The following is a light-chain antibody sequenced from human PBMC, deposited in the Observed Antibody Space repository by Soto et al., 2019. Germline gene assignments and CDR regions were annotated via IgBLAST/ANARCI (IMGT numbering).Light chain of an antibody. CDR1: QSVSSSY. CDR3: QQYGSSPPVT. Sequence: EIVLTQSPGTLSLSPGKRATLSCRASQSVSSSYLAWYQQKPGQAPRLLIYGASGRATGIPDRFSGSGSGTDFTLTISRLEPEDFAVYDCQQYGSSPPVTFGQGTRLEIK. V-gene: IGKV3-20*01. CDR2: GAS. J-gene: IGKJ5*01.